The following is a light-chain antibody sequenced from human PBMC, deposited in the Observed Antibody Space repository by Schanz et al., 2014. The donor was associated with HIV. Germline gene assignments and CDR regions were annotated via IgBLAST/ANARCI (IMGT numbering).Light chain of an antibody. CDR1: RSNIGTGSD. J-gene: IGLJ1*01. Sequence: QSVLTQPPSVSGAPGQSVTISCSGSRSNIGTGSDVNWYQLLPGTAPKVVIFANTRRPSGVPDRFSGSKFGTSASLIISALQGEDEGDYYCCSYAGSYVFGTGTKLTV. CDR3: CSYAGSYV. V-gene: IGLV1-40*01. CDR2: ANT.